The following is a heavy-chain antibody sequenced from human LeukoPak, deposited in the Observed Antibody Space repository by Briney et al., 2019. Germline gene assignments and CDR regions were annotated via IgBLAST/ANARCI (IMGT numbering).Heavy chain of an antibody. CDR1: GFTVSSND. CDR2: IYTGGST. CDR3: ARAHATGYDYNN. Sequence: GGSLRLSCAASGFTVSSNDMTWVRQAPGKGLEWVSAIYTGGSTYYADSVKGRFTISRDNSKNTLFLQMSSLRAEDTALYYCARAHATGYDYNNWGQGTLVTVSS. J-gene: IGHJ4*02. V-gene: IGHV3-66*01. D-gene: IGHD5-12*01.